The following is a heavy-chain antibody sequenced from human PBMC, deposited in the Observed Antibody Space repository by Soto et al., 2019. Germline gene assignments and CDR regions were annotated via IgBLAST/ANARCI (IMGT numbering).Heavy chain of an antibody. CDR2: IIPIFGTA. CDR3: ARESRWLQIGHYFDY. Sequence: QVQLVQSGAEVKKPGSSVKVSCKASGGTFSSYAISWVRQAPGQGLEWMGGIIPIFGTANYAQKFQGRVTITADESTSTAYMGLSSLKSEDTAVYYWARESRWLQIGHYFDYWGQGTLVTVSS. D-gene: IGHD5-12*01. CDR1: GGTFSSYA. V-gene: IGHV1-69*12. J-gene: IGHJ4*02.